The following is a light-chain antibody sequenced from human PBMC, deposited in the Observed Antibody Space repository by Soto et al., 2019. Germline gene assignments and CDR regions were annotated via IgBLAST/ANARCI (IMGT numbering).Light chain of an antibody. J-gene: IGLJ1*01. Sequence: QSVLTQPASVSGSAGQSITISCSGAMRDVGAYNLVSWYQHHPDKAPKLMISEVSNRPSGVSDRFSGSKSGNTASLTISGLQAEDEADYYCASLTTTNFVFGTGTKVTVL. CDR3: ASLTTTNFV. CDR2: EVS. CDR1: MRDVGAYNL. V-gene: IGLV2-14*01.